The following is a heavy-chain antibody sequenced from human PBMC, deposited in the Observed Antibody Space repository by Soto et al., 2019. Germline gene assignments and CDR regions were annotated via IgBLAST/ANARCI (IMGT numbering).Heavy chain of an antibody. V-gene: IGHV6-1*01. CDR3: AKGDNLGPKTGYAFDP. J-gene: IGHJ5*02. CDR1: GDSVSSNTAS. Sequence: SQTLSLSCAISGDSVSSNTASWNWIRQSPSRGLEWLGRTYFRSKWYNDYAVSVKSRIIINPDTSNNQFSLQLNSVTPEDTAVYFCAKGDNLGPKTGYAFDPWGQGIMVTVSS. CDR2: TYFRSKWYN. D-gene: IGHD5-12*01.